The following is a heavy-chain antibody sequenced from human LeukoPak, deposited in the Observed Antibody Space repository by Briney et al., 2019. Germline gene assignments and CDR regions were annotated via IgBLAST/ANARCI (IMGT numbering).Heavy chain of an antibody. CDR2: IRSKAYGGTT. CDR3: TRDTYDYGDYGGPDY. J-gene: IGHJ4*02. D-gene: IGHD4-17*01. CDR1: GFTCGDYA. V-gene: IGHV3-49*03. Sequence: GGSLRLSCTASGFTCGDYAMSWFRQAPGKGLEWVGFIRSKAYGGTTEYAACVKSRITISRDDSKSIAYLQMNSLKTEDTAVYYCTRDTYDYGDYGGPDYWGQGTLVTVSS.